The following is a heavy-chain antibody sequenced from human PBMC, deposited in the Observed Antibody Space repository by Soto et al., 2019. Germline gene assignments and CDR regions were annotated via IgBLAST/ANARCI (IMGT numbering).Heavy chain of an antibody. V-gene: IGHV6-1*01. CDR3: ARGSYYSGWV. CDR2: TYYRSNWYT. J-gene: IGHJ4*02. D-gene: IGHD6-19*01. Sequence: TLSLTCAIPGDSVSSTSTAWSWIRQSPSRGLEWLGRTYYRSNWYTDYAVSVKSRITISPDTSKNQFSLQLNSVTPEDTAVYYCARGSYYSGWVWGQGTLVTVYS. CDR1: GDSVSSTSTA.